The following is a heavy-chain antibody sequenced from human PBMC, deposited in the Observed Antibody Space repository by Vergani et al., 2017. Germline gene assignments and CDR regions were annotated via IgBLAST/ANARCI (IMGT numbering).Heavy chain of an antibody. CDR1: GFTFSSYG. CDR3: AKDLSGDLDY. CDR2: ISYDGSNK. D-gene: IGHD2-21*02. Sequence: QVQLVESGGGVVQPGRSLRLSCAASGFTFSSYGMHWVRQAPGKGLEWVAVISYDGSNKYYADSVKGRFTISRDNSKNTLYLQMNSLRAEDTAVYYCAKDLSGDLDYWGQGTLVTVSS. V-gene: IGHV3-30*18. J-gene: IGHJ4*02.